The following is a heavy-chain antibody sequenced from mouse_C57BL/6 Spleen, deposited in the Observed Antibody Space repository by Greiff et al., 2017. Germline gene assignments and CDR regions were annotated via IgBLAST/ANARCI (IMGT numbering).Heavy chain of an antibody. J-gene: IGHJ4*01. Sequence: VQLQQSGPELVKPGDSVKISCKASGYSFTGYFMNWVMQSHGKSLEWIGRINPYNGDTFYNQKFKGKATLTVDKSSSTAHMELRSLTSEDSAVYYCARGGDYDYDEDAMDYWGQGTSVTVSS. CDR1: GYSFTGYF. CDR3: ARGGDYDYDEDAMDY. D-gene: IGHD2-4*01. V-gene: IGHV1-20*01. CDR2: INPYNGDT.